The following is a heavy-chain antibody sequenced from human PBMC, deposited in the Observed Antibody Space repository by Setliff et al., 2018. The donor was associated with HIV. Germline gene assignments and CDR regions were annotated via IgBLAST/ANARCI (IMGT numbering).Heavy chain of an antibody. V-gene: IGHV3-21*06. CDR1: GFTFSMYA. CDR3: VRDLLWAFDM. Sequence: GGSLRLSCAASGFTFSMYAMTWVRQAPGKGLEWVSTITASGGTTYYADSVKGRFSISRDTAKNSLYLQMNSLRPEDTALYYCVRDLLWAFDMWGPGTMVTVSS. CDR2: ITASGGTT. D-gene: IGHD3-10*01. J-gene: IGHJ3*02.